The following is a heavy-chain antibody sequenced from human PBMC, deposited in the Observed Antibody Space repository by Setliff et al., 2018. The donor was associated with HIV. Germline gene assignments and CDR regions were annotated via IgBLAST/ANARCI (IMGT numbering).Heavy chain of an antibody. CDR2: INPNSGGT. D-gene: IGHD3-10*01. J-gene: IGHJ4*02. CDR3: ARAGGLRMDRGVVSDY. V-gene: IGHV1-2*02. CDR1: GYTFTNYY. Sequence: ASVKVSCKASGYTFTNYYMHWVRQAPGQGLEWMGWINPNSGGTNYAQKFQGRVTMTRDTSISTAYMELSGLISEDAAVYYCARAGGLRMDRGVVSDYWGQGTLVTVSS.